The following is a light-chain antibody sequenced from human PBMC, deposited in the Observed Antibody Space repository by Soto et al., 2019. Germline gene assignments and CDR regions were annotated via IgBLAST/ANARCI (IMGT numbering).Light chain of an antibody. V-gene: IGKV3-11*01. J-gene: IGKJ4*01. CDR1: QSIGTY. CDR2: DAS. CDR3: QQRSNWIT. Sequence: EIVLTQSPATLSLFPGERATLSCRASQSIGTYLAWYQQRSGQAPRLLIFDASSRATGIPARFSGSGSGTDFTLTISSLEPEDFAVYYCQQRSNWITFGGGTKVDIK.